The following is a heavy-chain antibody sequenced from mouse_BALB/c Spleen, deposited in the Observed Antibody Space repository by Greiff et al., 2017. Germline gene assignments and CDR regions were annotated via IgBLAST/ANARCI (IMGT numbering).Heavy chain of an antibody. CDR3: ARRVRLPFWYFDV. CDR2: INPNNGGT. Sequence: VQLQQSGPELVKPGASVKIPCKASGYTFTDYNMDWVKQSHGKSLEWIGDINPNNGGTIYNQKFKGKATLTVDKSSSTAYMELRSLTSEDTAVYYCARRVRLPFWYFDVWGAGTTVTVSS. CDR1: GYTFTDYN. J-gene: IGHJ1*01. D-gene: IGHD5-5*01. V-gene: IGHV1-18*01.